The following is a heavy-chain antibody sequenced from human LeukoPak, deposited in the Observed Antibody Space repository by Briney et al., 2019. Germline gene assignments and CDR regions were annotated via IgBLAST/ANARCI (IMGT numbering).Heavy chain of an antibody. V-gene: IGHV3-49*04. Sequence: PGGSLRLSCTASEFTFGDYAMSWVRQDPGKGLEWVGFIRSKADGGTTDYAAPVKGRFTISRDDSKNTLYVQINSLKTEDTAVYYCTTLRIGKWGQGTLVTVSS. CDR1: EFTFGDYA. D-gene: IGHD4-17*01. CDR3: TTLRIGK. CDR2: IRSKADGGTT. J-gene: IGHJ4*02.